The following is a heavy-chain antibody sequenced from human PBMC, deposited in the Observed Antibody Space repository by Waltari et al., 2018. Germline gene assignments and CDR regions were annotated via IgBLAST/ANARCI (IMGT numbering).Heavy chain of an antibody. Sequence: EGQLVESGGGLVQPGGSVTLSCAASGFAFSAAWMSWVRKVPGKGRGWVGRSKEKSEGGTTDYATPVKGRFTISRDDSKNLLSLEMNSLKTDDTGVYYCVAPWTIWGQGTLVTVSS. CDR1: GFAFSAAW. CDR2: SKEKSEGGTT. V-gene: IGHV3-15*01. J-gene: IGHJ4*02. CDR3: VAPWTI. D-gene: IGHD3-3*01.